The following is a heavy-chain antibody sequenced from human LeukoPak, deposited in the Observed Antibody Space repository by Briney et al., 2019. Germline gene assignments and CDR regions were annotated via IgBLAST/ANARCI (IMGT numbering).Heavy chain of an antibody. CDR1: GFTFSSYG. J-gene: IGHJ4*02. CDR2: ISYDGSNK. D-gene: IGHD3-22*01. V-gene: IGHV3-30*18. Sequence: GGSLRLSCAASGFTFSSYGMHWVRQAPGKGLEWVAVISYDGSNKYYADSVKGRFTISRDNSKNTLYLQMNSLRAEDTAVYYCAKDRGYYDSSGPSGYWGQGTLVTVSS. CDR3: AKDRGYYDSSGPSGY.